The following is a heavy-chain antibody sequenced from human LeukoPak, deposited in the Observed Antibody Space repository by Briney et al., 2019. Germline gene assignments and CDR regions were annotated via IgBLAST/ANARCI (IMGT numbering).Heavy chain of an antibody. V-gene: IGHV3-66*04. CDR1: GVTASSNY. D-gene: IGHD5-18*01. J-gene: IGHJ4*02. Sequence: GGSLRLSCAASGVTASSNYMSWVRGAPGEGLGWGSVIYSGGSTYDADSVKGRFTISRANSKNTLYLQMNSLRAEDTAVYYCARQLWSGGQGTLVTVSS. CDR3: ARQLWS. CDR2: IYSGGST.